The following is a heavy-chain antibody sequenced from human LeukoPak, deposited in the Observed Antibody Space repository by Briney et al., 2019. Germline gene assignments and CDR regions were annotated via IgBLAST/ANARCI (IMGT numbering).Heavy chain of an antibody. J-gene: IGHJ4*02. CDR3: AKGSYGRDYDILTGYYRGSRAVDY. D-gene: IGHD3-9*01. CDR1: GFTFSSYA. CDR2: ISGSGGST. Sequence: GGSLRLSCASSGFTFSSYAMSWVRQAPGKGLEWVLAISGSGGSTYYADSVKGRFTISRDNSKNTLYLQMNSLRAEDTAVYYCAKGSYGRDYDILTGYYRGSRAVDYWGQGTLVTVSS. V-gene: IGHV3-23*01.